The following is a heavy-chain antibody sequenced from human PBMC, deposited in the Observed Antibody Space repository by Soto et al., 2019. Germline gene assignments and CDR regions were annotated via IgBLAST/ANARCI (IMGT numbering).Heavy chain of an antibody. D-gene: IGHD5-18*01. Sequence: EVQLVESGGGLVKPGGSLRLSCAASGLTFGRYTMNWVRQAPGKGLEWVASISTLSNCIDYAASVKGRFTISRDNAKNSVFLQMDSLRAEDTALYYCATAFDTAMLTSDYWGQGTHVTVSS. CDR1: GLTFGRYT. CDR3: ATAFDTAMLTSDY. V-gene: IGHV3-21*01. J-gene: IGHJ4*02. CDR2: ISTLSNCI.